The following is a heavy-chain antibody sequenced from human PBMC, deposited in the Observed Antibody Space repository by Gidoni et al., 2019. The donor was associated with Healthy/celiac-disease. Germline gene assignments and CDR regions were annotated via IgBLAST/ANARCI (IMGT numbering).Heavy chain of an antibody. J-gene: IGHJ6*02. CDR1: GGTFSSYA. CDR3: ARSPIVVVVAAIDYYYGMDV. Sequence: QVQLVQSGAEVKKPGSSVTVSCKASGGTFSSYAISWVRQAPGQGLEWMGGIIPIFGTANYAQKFQGRVTITADESTSTAYMELSSLRSEDTAVYYCARSPIVVVVAAIDYYYGMDVWGQGTTVTVSS. V-gene: IGHV1-69*01. CDR2: IIPIFGTA. D-gene: IGHD2-15*01.